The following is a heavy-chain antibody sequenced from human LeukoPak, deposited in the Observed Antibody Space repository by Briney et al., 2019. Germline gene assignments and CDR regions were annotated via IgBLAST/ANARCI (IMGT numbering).Heavy chain of an antibody. Sequence: TGGSLRLSCVASGITFSSYSMNWVRQAPGKGLEWVSYISSSGSTIYYADSVKGRFTISRDNAKNSLYLQMNSLRAEDTAVYYCAELGITMIGGVWGKGTTVTISS. CDR1: GITFSSYS. D-gene: IGHD3-10*02. CDR3: AELGITMIGGV. CDR2: ISSSGSTI. V-gene: IGHV3-48*04. J-gene: IGHJ6*04.